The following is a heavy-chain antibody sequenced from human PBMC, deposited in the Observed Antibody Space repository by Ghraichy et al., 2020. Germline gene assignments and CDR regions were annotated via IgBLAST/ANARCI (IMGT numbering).Heavy chain of an antibody. D-gene: IGHD2-21*01. J-gene: IGHJ6*02. CDR1: GFSLSTSGVG. CDR2: IYWNDDK. Sequence: SGPTLVKPTQTLTLTCTFSGFSLSTSGVGVGWIRQPPGKALEWLALIYWNDDKRYSPSLKSRLTITKDTSKNQVVLTMTNMDPVDTATYYCAHRQRHKSPYYYYGMDVWCQETTVTVSS. V-gene: IGHV2-5*01. CDR3: AHRQRHKSPYYYYGMDV.